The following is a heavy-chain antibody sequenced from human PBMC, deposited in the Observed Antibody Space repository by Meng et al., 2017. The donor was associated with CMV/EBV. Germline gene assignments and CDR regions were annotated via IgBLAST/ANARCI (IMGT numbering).Heavy chain of an antibody. CDR3: ARALDVTAVTATRYFYH. CDR1: LTFSTYA. J-gene: IGHJ1*01. CDR2: ISYDGREK. V-gene: IGHV3-30*04. D-gene: IGHD2-21*02. Sequence: LTFSTYAMHWVRQAPGKGLEWVAVISYDGREKEYADSVQGRFTVSRDNSKNALYLQMDSLRAEDTAMYYYARALDVTAVTATRYFYHWGQGTLVTVSS.